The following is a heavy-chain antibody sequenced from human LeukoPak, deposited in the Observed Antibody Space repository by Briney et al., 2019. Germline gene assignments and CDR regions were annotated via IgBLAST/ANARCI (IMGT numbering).Heavy chain of an antibody. J-gene: IGHJ6*02. D-gene: IGHD5-12*01. CDR2: ILYDGSNK. Sequence: GGSLRLSCQASGFTFRNYGMHWVRQAPGKGLEWVAVILYDGSNKYYADSVKGRFTISRDNAKNSLYLQMNSLRAEDTALYYCAKDAGSYYYYGMDVWGQGTTVTVSS. CDR1: GFTFRNYG. CDR3: AKDAGSYYYYGMDV. V-gene: IGHV3-30*18.